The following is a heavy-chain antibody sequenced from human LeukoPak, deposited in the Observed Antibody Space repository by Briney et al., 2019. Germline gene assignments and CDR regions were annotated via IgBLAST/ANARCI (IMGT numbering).Heavy chain of an antibody. Sequence: GGSLRLSCAASGFPFSSYAMSWVRQARGKGLDWVSSITVSGGSTYYADSVKGRFTSSRDNSKNTLYLQMNSLRAEDTAIYYCANEYSKGDVWGQGTTVTVSS. J-gene: IGHJ3*01. CDR2: ITVSGGST. CDR1: GFPFSSYA. D-gene: IGHD4-11*01. CDR3: ANEYSKGDV. V-gene: IGHV3-23*01.